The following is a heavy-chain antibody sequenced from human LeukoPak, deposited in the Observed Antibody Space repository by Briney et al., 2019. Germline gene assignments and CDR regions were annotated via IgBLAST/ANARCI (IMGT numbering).Heavy chain of an antibody. D-gene: IGHD3-22*01. CDR2: IYSRGAT. J-gene: IGHJ4*02. V-gene: IGHV4-4*07. CDR3: ARDLSYDPRLYYPLDYFDY. Sequence: ETLSLTCSLSGGSLSRYYWNWIRGPAGPGGEWIGRIYSRGATDYNPPPKSRVTMSVDTSENQFSLRLSSVTAADTAVYYCARDLSYDPRLYYPLDYFDYWGQGTLVTVSS. CDR1: GGSLSRYY.